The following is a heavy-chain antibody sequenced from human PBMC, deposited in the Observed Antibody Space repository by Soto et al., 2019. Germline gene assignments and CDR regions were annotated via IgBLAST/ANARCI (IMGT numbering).Heavy chain of an antibody. CDR1: GFSFGTYV. D-gene: IGHD3-22*01. CDR3: AMTRLYDTGTNDYHRDALDI. V-gene: IGHV3-23*01. Sequence: EVQLLESGGGMVEPRGSLKLSCAASGFSFGTYVMNWVRQAPGKGLEWVSGISGSGGRVYSADSVKGRFTISRDNSRNTLYLQMDSLRAADTAIYYCAMTRLYDTGTNDYHRDALDIWGQGTQVTVSS. CDR2: ISGSGGRV. J-gene: IGHJ3*02.